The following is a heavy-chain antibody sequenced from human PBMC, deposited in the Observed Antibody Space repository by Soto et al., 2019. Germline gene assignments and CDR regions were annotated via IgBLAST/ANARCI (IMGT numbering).Heavy chain of an antibody. V-gene: IGHV4-30-2*01. J-gene: IGHJ6*02. CDR3: AGSGDCHNSGMDF. D-gene: IGHD2-21*01. CDR1: GGSISSGGYS. Sequence: QLQLQESGSGLVKPSQTLSLTCAVSGGSISSGGYSWSWIRQPPGKGLEWIGYIYHSGSTYYNPSLKRRVNISVDRSKNPFSMQLSSVTAADTAVYYCAGSGDCHNSGMDFWGQVNTVTVSS. CDR2: IYHSGST.